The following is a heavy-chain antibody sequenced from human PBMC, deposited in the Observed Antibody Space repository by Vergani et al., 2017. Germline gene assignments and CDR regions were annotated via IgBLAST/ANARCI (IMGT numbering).Heavy chain of an antibody. CDR2: IIPILGIA. J-gene: IGHJ4*02. Sequence: VQLVQSGAEVKKPGATVKISCKVSGYTFTDYCMHWVQQAPGKGLEWMGRIIPILGIANYAQKFQGRVTITADKSTSTAYMELSSLRSEDTAVYYCARDLGYCSGGSCSYWGQGTLVTVSS. D-gene: IGHD2-15*01. CDR3: ARDLGYCSGGSCSY. V-gene: IGHV1-69*04. CDR1: GYTFTDYC.